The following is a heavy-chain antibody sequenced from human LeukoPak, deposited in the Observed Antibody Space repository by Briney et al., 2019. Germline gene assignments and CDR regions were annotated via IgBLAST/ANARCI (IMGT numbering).Heavy chain of an antibody. CDR2: INPEGSQK. CDR3: ASDEFR. D-gene: IGHD3-10*01. Sequence: GGSLRLSCAASGNPGFTFSSRWTSWVRQAPGKGLEWVANINPEGSQKHYVDSVKGRFTISRENAKNSLYLQMNSLRAEDTAVYFCASDEFRGGQGTLVTVSS. CDR1: GNPGFTFSSRW. J-gene: IGHJ4*02. V-gene: IGHV3-7*01.